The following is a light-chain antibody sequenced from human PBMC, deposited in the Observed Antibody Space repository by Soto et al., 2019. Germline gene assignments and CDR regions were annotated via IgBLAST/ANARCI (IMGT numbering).Light chain of an antibody. Sequence: IAMTQSPLSLPVTPGEPASISCRSSQSLLHSNGYNYLDWYVQKPGQSPQLLIYLASSRSSGVPDRFSGSGSGTDFTLNISRAEAEDVGVYYGMQALQTPLFTFGPGSRVYIE. CDR2: LAS. V-gene: IGKV2-28*01. CDR3: MQALQTPLFT. J-gene: IGKJ3*01. CDR1: QSLLHSNGYNY.